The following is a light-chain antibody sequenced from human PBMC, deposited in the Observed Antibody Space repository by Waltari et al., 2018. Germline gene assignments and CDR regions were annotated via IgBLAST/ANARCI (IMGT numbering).Light chain of an antibody. J-gene: IGKJ3*01. CDR3: QQYFIAPLT. V-gene: IGKV4-1*01. Sequence: DIVMTQSPDSLAVYLGESATINCKSSQSVLYSSNNKNYLAWYQQKPGQPPKLLIYWASTRESGVPDRFSGSGSGTDFTLTISSLQAEDVAVYYCQQYFIAPLTFGPGTKVDIK. CDR1: QSVLYSSNNKNY. CDR2: WAS.